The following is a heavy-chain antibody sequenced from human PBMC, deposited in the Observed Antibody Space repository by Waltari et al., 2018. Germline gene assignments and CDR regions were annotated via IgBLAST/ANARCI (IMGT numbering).Heavy chain of an antibody. J-gene: IGHJ4*02. CDR2: IFGSAIST. Sequence: EVQLLESGGGLVQPGGSLRLSCAASGFTFSSYAMTWVRQAPGKGLEWVSAIFGSAISTYYADSVKGRFTSSRDNSKNTLYLQMNSLRAEDTAVYYCAKKAGDYVLGTYGETDYWGQGTLVTVSS. CDR3: AKKAGDYVLGTYGETDY. D-gene: IGHD4-17*01. CDR1: GFTFSSYA. V-gene: IGHV3-23*01.